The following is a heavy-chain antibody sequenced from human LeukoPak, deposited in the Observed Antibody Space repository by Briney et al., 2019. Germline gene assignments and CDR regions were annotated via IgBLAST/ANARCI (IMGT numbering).Heavy chain of an antibody. J-gene: IGHJ3*02. D-gene: IGHD6-13*01. CDR3: ARDLPRRGSRNAFDI. Sequence: PGGSLRLSCAASGFTFSSYSMNWVRQAPGKGLEWVSSISSSSSYIYYADSVKGRFTISRDNAKNSLYLQMNSLRAEDTAVYYCARDLPRRGSRNAFDIWGQGTMVTVSS. CDR2: ISSSSSYI. V-gene: IGHV3-21*01. CDR1: GFTFSSYS.